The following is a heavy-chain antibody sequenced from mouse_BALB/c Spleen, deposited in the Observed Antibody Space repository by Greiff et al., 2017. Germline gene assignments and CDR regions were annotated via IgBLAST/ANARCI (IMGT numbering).Heavy chain of an antibody. CDR2: IWGDGST. CDR3: ARAYYRYDDGAFDY. CDR1: GFSLTGYG. D-gene: IGHD2-14*01. V-gene: IGHV2-6-7*01. Sequence: QVQLKESGPGLVAPSQSLSITCTVSGFSLTGYGVNWVRQPPGKGLEWLGMIWGDGSTDYNSALKSRLSISKDNSKSQVFLKMNSLQTDDTARYYCARAYYRYDDGAFDYWGQGTTLTVSS. J-gene: IGHJ2*01.